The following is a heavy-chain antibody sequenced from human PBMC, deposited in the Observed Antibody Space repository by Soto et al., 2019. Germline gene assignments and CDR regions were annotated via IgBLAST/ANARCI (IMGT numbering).Heavy chain of an antibody. V-gene: IGHV4-30-4*01. CDR1: GGSISSGDYY. Sequence: QVQLQESGPGLVKPSQTLSLTCTVSGGSISSGDYYWSWIRQPPGKGLEWIGYIYYSGSTYYNPSLKSRVTISVDTSKNQFSLKLSSVTATDTAVYYCARTTPVYSSGSGEDYWGQGTLVTVSS. CDR2: IYYSGST. D-gene: IGHD6-19*01. J-gene: IGHJ4*02. CDR3: ARTTPVYSSGSGEDY.